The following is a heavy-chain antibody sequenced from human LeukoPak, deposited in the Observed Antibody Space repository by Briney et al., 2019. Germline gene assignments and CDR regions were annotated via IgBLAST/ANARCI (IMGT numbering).Heavy chain of an antibody. J-gene: IGHJ4*02. D-gene: IGHD3-22*01. CDR2: VDPEDGET. CDR1: GYTFTDYY. V-gene: IGHV1-69-2*01. Sequence: ASVKISCKVSGYTFTDYYMHWVQQAPGKGFEWMGLVDPEDGETIFAKKFQGRVTITADTSRDTSYMELSSLRSEDTAVYYCATDLVGDSSGYTFDHWGQGTLVTVSS. CDR3: ATDLVGDSSGYTFDH.